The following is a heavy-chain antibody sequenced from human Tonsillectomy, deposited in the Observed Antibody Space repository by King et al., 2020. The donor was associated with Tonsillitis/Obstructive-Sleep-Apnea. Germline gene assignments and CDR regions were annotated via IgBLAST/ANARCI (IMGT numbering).Heavy chain of an antibody. J-gene: IGHJ4*02. V-gene: IGHV3-30*04. CDR2: ISYDGSNK. D-gene: IGHD3-10*01. Sequence: VQLVESGGGVVQPGRSLRLSCAASGFTFSSYAMHWVRQAPGKGLEWVAVISYDGSNKYYADSVKGRFTISRDNSKNTLYLQMNSLRAEDTAVYYCARDWGGTVVGGRRWAWFGESKSRLDYWGQGTLVTVSS. CDR3: ARDWGGTVVGGRRWAWFGESKSRLDY. CDR1: GFTFSSYA.